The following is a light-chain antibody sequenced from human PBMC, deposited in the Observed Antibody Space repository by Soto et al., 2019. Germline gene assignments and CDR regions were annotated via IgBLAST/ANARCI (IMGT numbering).Light chain of an antibody. CDR3: QQSYNVLSWT. CDR1: QSIDSY. CDR2: AAS. J-gene: IGKJ1*01. Sequence: DIQMTQSPSSLSASVGDRVTITCRASQSIDSYLNWYRQKPGKAPELLIYAASKLQREVPSRSRGSGSGTDFTLTITSLQPEDFASYYCQQSYNVLSWTFGQGTKVDIK. V-gene: IGKV1-39*01.